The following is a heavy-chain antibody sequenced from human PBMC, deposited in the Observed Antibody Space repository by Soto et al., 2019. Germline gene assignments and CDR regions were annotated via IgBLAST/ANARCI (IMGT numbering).Heavy chain of an antibody. J-gene: IGHJ6*02. CDR1: GGSISSYY. CDR3: AKVQFFYYGMDV. Sequence: ERLALACTVAGGSISSYYWSWIRQPSGKGLEWIGRVYSSGSTSGSTNYNPSLKSRVTMSVDTSKNQFSLKLSSVTAADTAVYLCAKVQFFYYGMDVWGQGTTGHRLI. V-gene: IGHV4-4*07. CDR2: VYSSGSTSGST.